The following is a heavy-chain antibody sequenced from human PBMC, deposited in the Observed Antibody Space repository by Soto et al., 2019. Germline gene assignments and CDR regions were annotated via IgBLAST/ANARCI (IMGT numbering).Heavy chain of an antibody. J-gene: IGHJ4*02. CDR2: ISYDGSNK. CDR1: GFTFSSYG. CDR3: AKGRAVAGTLDY. D-gene: IGHD6-19*01. Sequence: GGSLRLACAASGFTFSSYGMHWVRQAPGKGLEWVAVISYDGSNKYYADSVKGRFTISRDNSKNTLYLQMNSLRAEDTAVYYCAKGRAVAGTLDYWGQGTLVTVSS. V-gene: IGHV3-30*18.